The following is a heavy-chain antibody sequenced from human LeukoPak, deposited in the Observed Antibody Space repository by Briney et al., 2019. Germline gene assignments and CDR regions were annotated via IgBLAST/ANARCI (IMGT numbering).Heavy chain of an antibody. D-gene: IGHD5-24*01. J-gene: IGHJ6*03. CDR3: ARDRDYYYYMDV. Sequence: GGSLRLSCAASGLTFSSYSMSWVRQAPGKGLEWVSSISDSSSYIYYADSLKGRFTISRDNAENSLYLQMNSLRAEDTAVYYCARDRDYYYYMDVWGKGTTVTVSS. V-gene: IGHV3-21*01. CDR1: GLTFSSYS. CDR2: ISDSSSYI.